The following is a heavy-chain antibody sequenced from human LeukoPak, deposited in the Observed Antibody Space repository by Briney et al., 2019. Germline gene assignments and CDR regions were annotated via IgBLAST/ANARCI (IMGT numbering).Heavy chain of an antibody. V-gene: IGHV3-30*02. J-gene: IGHJ4*02. CDR1: GFTFSSYG. CDR3: AKGQGYYFDY. CDR2: IQYDGSNA. Sequence: SGGSLRLSCAASGFTFSSYGMHWVRQAPGKGLDWVAFIQYDGSNAYYADSVKGRFTFSRDNSKNTLYLQMDSLRAEDTAVYYCAKGQGYYFDYWGQGTLVTVSS.